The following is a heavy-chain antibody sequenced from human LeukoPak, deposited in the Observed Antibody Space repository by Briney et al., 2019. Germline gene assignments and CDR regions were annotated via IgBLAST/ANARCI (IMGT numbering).Heavy chain of an antibody. V-gene: IGHV4-39*07. CDR2: IYDSGST. J-gene: IGHJ4*02. Sequence: SETLSLTCTVSGGSIRSSYYYWGWIRQPPGKGLEWIGSIYDSGSTYYNPSLKSRVTISVDTSKNQFSLKLSSVTAADTAVYYCARIEILGSSSRSPVTWGQGTLVTVSS. CDR1: GGSIRSSYYY. D-gene: IGHD6-13*01. CDR3: ARIEILGSSSRSPVT.